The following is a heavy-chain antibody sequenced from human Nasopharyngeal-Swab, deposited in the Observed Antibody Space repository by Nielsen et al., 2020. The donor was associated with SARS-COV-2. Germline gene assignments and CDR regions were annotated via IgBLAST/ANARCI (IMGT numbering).Heavy chain of an antibody. V-gene: IGHV3-33*05. CDR3: AKNTVMRDTYSHYIDV. CDR2: ISYDGSKE. D-gene: IGHD3-16*01. J-gene: IGHJ6*03. Sequence: GESLKISCAASRFTFSTYGMHWVRQAPGKGLEWVAVISYDGSKEYYADSVKGRFTISRDRTSNTLYLQMNSLRVEDTAVYYCAKNTVMRDTYSHYIDVWGKGATVTVSS. CDR1: RFTFSTYG.